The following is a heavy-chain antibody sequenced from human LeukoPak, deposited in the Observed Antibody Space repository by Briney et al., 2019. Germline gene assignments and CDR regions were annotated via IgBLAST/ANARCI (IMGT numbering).Heavy chain of an antibody. CDR3: AKDRGSYYDSSGYYTFGY. V-gene: IGHV3-30*02. J-gene: IGHJ4*02. CDR2: IRYDGSNK. Sequence: GGSLRLSCAASGFTFSSYGMHWVRQAPGKGLEWVAFIRYDGSNKYYADSVKGRFTISRDNSKNTLYLQMNSLRAEDTAVYYCAKDRGSYYDSSGYYTFGYWGQGTLVTVSP. CDR1: GFTFSSYG. D-gene: IGHD3-22*01.